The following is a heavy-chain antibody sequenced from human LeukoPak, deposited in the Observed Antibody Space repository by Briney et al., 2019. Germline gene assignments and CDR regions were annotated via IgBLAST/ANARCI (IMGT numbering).Heavy chain of an antibody. CDR1: SFSFSSYA. CDR3: AKEMAAGGADAFDI. Sequence: QTGGSLRLSCAASSFSFSSYAMSWVRQAPGQGLEWVSTINDSGGTTYYADSVKGRFTISRDNSKNTLYMQMNSLRAEDTALYYCAKEMAAGGADAFDIWGQGTMVTVSS. D-gene: IGHD6-13*01. V-gene: IGHV3-23*01. J-gene: IGHJ3*02. CDR2: INDSGGTT.